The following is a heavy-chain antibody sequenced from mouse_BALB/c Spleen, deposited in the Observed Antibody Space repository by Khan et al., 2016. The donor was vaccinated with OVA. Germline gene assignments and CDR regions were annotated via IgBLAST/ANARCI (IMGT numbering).Heavy chain of an antibody. CDR3: ARDDSRYNYAMDY. J-gene: IGHJ4*01. V-gene: IGHV3-2*02. Sequence: VQLKQSGPGLVKPSQSLSLTYTVTGYSITSDYAWNWIRQFPGNKLEWMGYISSSGSTNYNPALKSRISITRDTSKNQFFLQLNSVTTEDTATYYCARDDSRYNYAMDYWGQGTSVTVSS. CDR1: GYSITSDYA. D-gene: IGHD2-4*01. CDR2: ISSSGST.